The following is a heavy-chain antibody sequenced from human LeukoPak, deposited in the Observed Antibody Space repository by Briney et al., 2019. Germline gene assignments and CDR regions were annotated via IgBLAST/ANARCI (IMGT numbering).Heavy chain of an antibody. CDR2: INTDGSST. D-gene: IGHD3/OR15-3a*01. CDR3: ARGVGGYTMILDF. J-gene: IGHJ4*02. Sequence: PGGSLRLSCAASGFTFSSYWMHWIRQAPGKGLVWVSRINTDGSSTTYADSVKGRFAISRDNAKNTLYLQMTSLRAEDTAVYYCARGVGGYTMILDFWGQGHPVTVSS. V-gene: IGHV3-74*01. CDR1: GFTFSSYW.